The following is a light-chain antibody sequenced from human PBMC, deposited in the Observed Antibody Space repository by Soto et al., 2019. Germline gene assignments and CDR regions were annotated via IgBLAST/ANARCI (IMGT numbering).Light chain of an antibody. J-gene: IGKJ5*01. CDR3: QQSYSTIII. CDR1: QSISSY. CDR2: AAS. V-gene: IGKV1-39*01. Sequence: DIQLTQSPSSLSASVGDRVTITCRASQSISSYLNWYQQKPGKAPKLLIYAASSLQSGVPSRFSGSGSGTDFTLTISSLQPEDFATYYCQQSYSTIIILGQGTRREIK.